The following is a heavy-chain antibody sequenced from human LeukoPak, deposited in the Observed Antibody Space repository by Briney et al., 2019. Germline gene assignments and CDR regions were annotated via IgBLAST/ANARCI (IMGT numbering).Heavy chain of an antibody. Sequence: SETLSLTCTVSGGSISGEYWSWIRQSPGKGLEYFGYIYYSGTGYTNYNPSLKSRLTISVDTSENQFCLRLSSMTPADTAVYYCARLAARRGYYYCGMDVWGQGTTVTVSS. CDR2: IYYSGTGYT. V-gene: IGHV4-59*01. CDR3: ARLAARRGYYYCGMDV. J-gene: IGHJ6*02. CDR1: GGSISGEY. D-gene: IGHD3-10*01.